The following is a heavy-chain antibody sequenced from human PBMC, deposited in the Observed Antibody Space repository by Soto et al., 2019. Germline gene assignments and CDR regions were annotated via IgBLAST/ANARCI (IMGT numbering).Heavy chain of an antibody. D-gene: IGHD2-15*01. J-gene: IGHJ4*02. CDR1: GYTFTSYG. Sequence: QVQLVQSGAEVKKPGASVKVSCKASGYTFTSYGISWVRQAPGQGLEWMGWISAYNGNTNYAQKLQGRVTMTTDTSTSTDYMELRSLRSDDTAVYSCVVAAQPYYFDYWGQGTLVTVSS. CDR3: VVAAQPYYFDY. CDR2: ISAYNGNT. V-gene: IGHV1-18*01.